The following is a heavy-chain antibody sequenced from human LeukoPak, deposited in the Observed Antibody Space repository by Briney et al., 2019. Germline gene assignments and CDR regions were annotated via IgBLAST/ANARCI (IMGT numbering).Heavy chain of an antibody. J-gene: IGHJ6*04. D-gene: IGHD6-13*01. CDR2: IIPIFGTA. V-gene: IGHV1-69*06. CDR3: ARGARIAAAGRASGMDV. Sequence: EASVKVSCKASGGTFSGYAISWVRQAPGQGLEWMGGIIPIFGTANYAQKFQGRVTITADKSTSTAYMELSSLRSEDTAVYYCARGARIAAAGRASGMDVWGKGTTVTVSS. CDR1: GGTFSGYA.